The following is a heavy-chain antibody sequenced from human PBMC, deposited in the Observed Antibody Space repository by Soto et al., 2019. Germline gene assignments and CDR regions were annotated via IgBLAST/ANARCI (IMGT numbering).Heavy chain of an antibody. CDR2: IYYTGRT. V-gene: IGHV4-31*02. CDR3: ARDVISNHNRLDL. D-gene: IGHD1-1*01. J-gene: IGHJ5*02. CDR1: GGSLKSGGYY. Sequence: QVQLQESGPGLVKPSQTLSLTCTVSGGSLKSGGYYWSWIRQHPGRGLEWIGYIYYTGRTYYNPSFESRSTFSGYTPKNQFSLKLSSASAAATAVYYCARDVISNHNRLDLWGHGNLVTVSS.